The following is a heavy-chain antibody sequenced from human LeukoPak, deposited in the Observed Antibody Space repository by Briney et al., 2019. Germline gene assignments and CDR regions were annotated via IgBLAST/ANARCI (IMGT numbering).Heavy chain of an antibody. CDR2: FYHSGST. CDR1: GGSISSYY. CDR3: ARQSDYGDYEDY. J-gene: IGHJ4*02. V-gene: IGHV4-59*08. D-gene: IGHD4-17*01. Sequence: SETLSLTCTVSGGSISSYYWSWIRQPPGKGLEWIGYFYHSGSTNYNRSLQSRPTISVDTSNNQFSLTLTSVTAADTAVYYCARQSDYGDYEDYWGQGTLVTVSS.